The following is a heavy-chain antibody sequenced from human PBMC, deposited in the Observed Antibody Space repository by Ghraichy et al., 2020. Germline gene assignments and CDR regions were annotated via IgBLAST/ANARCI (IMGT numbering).Heavy chain of an antibody. V-gene: IGHV4-34*01. D-gene: IGHD2-15*01. CDR1: GGSFSGYY. J-gene: IGHJ5*02. CDR2: INHSGST. CDR3: ARRYCSGGSCPTWFDP. Sequence: SETLSLTCAVYGGSFSGYYWSWIRQPPGKGLEWIGEINHSGSTNYNPSLKSRVTISVDTSKNQFSLKLSSVTAADTAVYYCARRYCSGGSCPTWFDPWGQGTLVTVSS.